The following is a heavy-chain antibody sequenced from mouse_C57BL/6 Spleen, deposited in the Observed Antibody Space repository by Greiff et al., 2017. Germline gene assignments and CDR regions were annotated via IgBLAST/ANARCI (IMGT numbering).Heavy chain of an antibody. CDR2: INPYNGGT. Sequence: EVQLQQSGPVLVKPGASVKMSCKASGYTFTDYYMNWVKQSHGKSLEWIGVINPYNGGTSYNQKFKGKATLTVDKSSSTAYMELNSLTSEDSAVYYCAMGGNYAMDYWGQGTSVTVSS. D-gene: IGHD2-14*01. V-gene: IGHV1-19*01. J-gene: IGHJ4*01. CDR3: AMGGNYAMDY. CDR1: GYTFTDYY.